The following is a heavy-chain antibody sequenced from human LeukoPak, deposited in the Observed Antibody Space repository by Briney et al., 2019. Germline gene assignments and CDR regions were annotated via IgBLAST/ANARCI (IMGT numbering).Heavy chain of an antibody. CDR2: INANSGGT. D-gene: IGHD2-8*02. V-gene: IGHV1-2*02. CDR1: GYTFTGYY. CDR3: ALGRDIVLGVTVPGWFDP. Sequence: VSVKVSCKASGYTFTGYYIHWVGQAPGQGSEGWVWINANSGGTNYAQRSQGRVTMTRDTSIITAFMELTRVRSDDTAVYYGALGRDIVLGVTVPGWFDPWGQGTLVTVSS. J-gene: IGHJ5*02.